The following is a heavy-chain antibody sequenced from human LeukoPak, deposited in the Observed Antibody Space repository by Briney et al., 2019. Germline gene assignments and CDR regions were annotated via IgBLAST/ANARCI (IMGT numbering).Heavy chain of an antibody. CDR3: ARDYYTSGSPNDY. V-gene: IGHV3-74*01. Sequence: GGSLRLSCAASGFTFSSYWMHWVRQAPGKGLVWVSRINSDGSSTNYADSVKGRFTISRDNAKNTLYLQMSSLRAEGTAVYYCARDYYTSGSPNDYWGQGTLVTVSS. J-gene: IGHJ4*02. CDR1: GFTFSSYW. CDR2: INSDGSST. D-gene: IGHD3-10*01.